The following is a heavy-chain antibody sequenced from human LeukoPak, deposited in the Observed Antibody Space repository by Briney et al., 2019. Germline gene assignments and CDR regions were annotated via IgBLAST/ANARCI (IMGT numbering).Heavy chain of an antibody. V-gene: IGHV4-61*09. D-gene: IGHD2-15*01. CDR2: IHARGST. CDR1: GGSISSASYC. J-gene: IGHJ3*02. Sequence: SETLSLTCTVSGGSISSASYCWSWIRQPAGKGLEWIGHIHARGSTNYNPSLKSRVTISVDTSKNQFSLKLTSVTAADTAVYYCARDCSGGSCYQDAFDIWGQGTMVTVSS. CDR3: ARDCSGGSCYQDAFDI.